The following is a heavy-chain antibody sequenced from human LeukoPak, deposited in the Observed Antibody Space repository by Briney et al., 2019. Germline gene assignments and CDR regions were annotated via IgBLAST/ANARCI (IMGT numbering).Heavy chain of an antibody. CDR3: ARDEGIAARPVDY. CDR1: GFTFSSYS. J-gene: IGHJ4*02. V-gene: IGHV3-21*01. CDR2: ISSSSSYI. D-gene: IGHD6-6*01. Sequence: GGSLRLSCAASGFTFSSYSMNWVRQAPGKGLEWVSSISSSSSYIYYGDSVKGRFTISRDNAKNSLYLQMNSLRAEDTAVYYCARDEGIAARPVDYWGQGTLVTVSS.